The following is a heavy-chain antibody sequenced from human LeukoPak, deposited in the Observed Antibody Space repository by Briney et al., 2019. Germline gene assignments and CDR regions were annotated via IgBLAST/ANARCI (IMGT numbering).Heavy chain of an antibody. CDR2: ISSSGSTI. J-gene: IGHJ4*02. Sequence: SGGSLRLSCAAYGFTFSDYYMSWIRQAPGKGLEWVSYISSSGSTIYYADSVKGRFTISRDNAKNSLYLQMNSLRAEDTAVYYCARYDYGDYDPFDYWGQGTLVTVSS. D-gene: IGHD4-17*01. CDR3: ARYDYGDYDPFDY. CDR1: GFTFSDYY. V-gene: IGHV3-11*04.